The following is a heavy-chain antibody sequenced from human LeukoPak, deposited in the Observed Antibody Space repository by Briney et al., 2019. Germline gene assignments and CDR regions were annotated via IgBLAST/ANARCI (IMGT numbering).Heavy chain of an antibody. V-gene: IGHV1-24*01. J-gene: IGHJ4*02. CDR1: GYTLTELS. Sequence: ASVKVSCKVSGYTLTELSMHWVRQAPGKGLEWMGGFDPEDGETIYAQKFQGRVTMTEDTSTDTAYMELSSLRSEDTAVYYCATVGITAGTMGYFDYWGQGTLVTVSS. CDR3: ATVGITAGTMGYFDY. CDR2: FDPEDGET. D-gene: IGHD6-13*01.